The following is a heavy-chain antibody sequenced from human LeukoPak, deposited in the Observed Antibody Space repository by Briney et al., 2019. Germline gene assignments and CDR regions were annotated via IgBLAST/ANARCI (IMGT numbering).Heavy chain of an antibody. CDR3: ASTRRAAVAGRFDS. CDR1: GASMSSNY. V-gene: IGHV4-59*08. CDR2: IYHSGNT. Sequence: SETLSLTCTVSGASMSSNYWSWIRQPPGRGLEWIGYIYHSGNTNSSPSLGSRVTMSLDASKNQFSLKVKSVTAADTAIYYCASTRRAAVAGRFDSWGQGTLVTVSS. J-gene: IGHJ4*02. D-gene: IGHD6-19*01.